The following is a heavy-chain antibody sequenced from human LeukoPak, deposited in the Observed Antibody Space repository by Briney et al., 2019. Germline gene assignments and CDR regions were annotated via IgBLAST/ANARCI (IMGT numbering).Heavy chain of an antibody. Sequence: SETLSLTCTVSGGSISSSSSYWGWIRQPPGKGLEWLGSIHHSGTTHYNPSLMSRVTISVDTSKNHISLKVTSVTASDTAVYYCARDDSDFAYWGQGTLVTVSS. CDR3: ARDDSDFAY. V-gene: IGHV4-39*02. D-gene: IGHD4-11*01. J-gene: IGHJ4*02. CDR1: GGSISSSSSY. CDR2: IHHSGTT.